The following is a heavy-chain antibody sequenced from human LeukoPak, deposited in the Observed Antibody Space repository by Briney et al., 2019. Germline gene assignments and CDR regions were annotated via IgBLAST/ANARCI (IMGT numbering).Heavy chain of an antibody. CDR3: ARRGDSGYDTVFDY. D-gene: IGHD5-12*01. V-gene: IGHV3-11*01. CDR1: GFTFSDYY. Sequence: PGGSLRLSCAASGFTFSDYYMSWIRQAPGKGLEWVSYISSTGSTIYYADSVKGRFTISGDNAKNSLYLQMNSLRAEDTAVYYCARRGDSGYDTVFDYWGQGTLVTVSS. J-gene: IGHJ4*02. CDR2: ISSTGSTI.